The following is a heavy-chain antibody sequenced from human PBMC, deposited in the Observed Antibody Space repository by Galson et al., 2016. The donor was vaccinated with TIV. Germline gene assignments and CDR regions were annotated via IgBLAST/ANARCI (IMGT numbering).Heavy chain of an antibody. V-gene: IGHV1-8*01. CDR3: ARGHYYDSSGYSFDF. J-gene: IGHJ4*02. Sequence: SVKVSCKASGYTFTSFDISWIRQAPGQGLEWMGWMSPSNGYTGYAQKFRGRITMTRHPSTTTVYMELSGLTSEDTAVYYCARGHYYDSSGYSFDFWGQGTLVTVSS. D-gene: IGHD3-22*01. CDR2: MSPSNGYT. CDR1: GYTFTSFD.